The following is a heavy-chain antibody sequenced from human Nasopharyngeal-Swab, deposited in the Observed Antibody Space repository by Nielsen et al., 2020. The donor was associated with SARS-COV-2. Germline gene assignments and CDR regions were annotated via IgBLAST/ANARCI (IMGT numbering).Heavy chain of an antibody. Sequence: GGSLRLSCAASGFTFSDYYMSWFRQAPGKGLEWVSYISGRPYRASNYYTNYADSVRGRFTISRDNAKNSLYLEMNNLRAEDMAVYYCARPDCGGDCFSSSYFDSWGQGTLVTVSS. D-gene: IGHD2-21*02. CDR2: ISGRPYRASNYYT. V-gene: IGHV3-11*06. CDR1: GFTFSDYY. J-gene: IGHJ4*02. CDR3: ARPDCGGDCFSSSYFDS.